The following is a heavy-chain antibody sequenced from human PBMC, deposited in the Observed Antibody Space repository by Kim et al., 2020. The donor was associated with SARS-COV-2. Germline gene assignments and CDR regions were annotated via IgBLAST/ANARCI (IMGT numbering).Heavy chain of an antibody. CDR2: IYTSGST. Sequence: SETLSLTCTVSGGSISSYYWSWIRQPAGKGLEWIGRIYTSGSTNYNPSLKSRVTMSVDTSKNQFSLKLSSVTAADTAVYYCARGTYDTIFGVVISTFSYYYYMDVWGKGTTVTVSS. CDR3: ARGTYDTIFGVVISTFSYYYYMDV. J-gene: IGHJ6*03. V-gene: IGHV4-4*07. CDR1: GGSISSYY. D-gene: IGHD3-3*01.